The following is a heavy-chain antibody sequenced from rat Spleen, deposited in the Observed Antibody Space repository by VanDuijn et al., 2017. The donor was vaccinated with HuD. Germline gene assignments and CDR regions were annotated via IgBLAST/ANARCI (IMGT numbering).Heavy chain of an antibody. CDR2: ISYDGITT. CDR1: GFTFSDYG. J-gene: IGHJ3*01. D-gene: IGHD4-3*01. V-gene: IGHV5-29*01. Sequence: EVQLVESGGGLVQPGRSLKLSCAASGFTFSDYGMAWVRQAPTKGLEWVAAISYDGITTYYRDSVRGRFTVSRDNAKSTLYLQVDSLRSEDTATYYCARQDTSGYSNWFAYWGQGTLVTVSS. CDR3: ARQDTSGYSNWFAY.